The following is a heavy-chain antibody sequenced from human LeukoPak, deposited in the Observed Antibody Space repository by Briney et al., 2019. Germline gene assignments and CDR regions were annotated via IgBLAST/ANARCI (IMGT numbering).Heavy chain of an antibody. D-gene: IGHD6-13*01. CDR2: ISSSGSTI. J-gene: IGHJ4*02. CDR1: GFTLSSYA. CDR3: ARRDELARDY. V-gene: IGHV3-48*01. Sequence: GGSLRLSCVASGFTLSSYAMSWVRQAPGKGLEWVSYISSSGSTIYYADSVKGRFTISRDNSKNTLYLQMNSLRAEDTAVYYCARRDELARDYWGQGTLVTVSS.